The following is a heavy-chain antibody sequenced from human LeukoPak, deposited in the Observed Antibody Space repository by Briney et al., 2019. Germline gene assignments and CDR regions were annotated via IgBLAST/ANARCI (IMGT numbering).Heavy chain of an antibody. V-gene: IGHV1-8*01. J-gene: IGHJ4*02. CDR1: VYTFTSYD. CDR2: MNPNSGNT. D-gene: IGHD3-3*01. Sequence: ASVKVSCKASVYTFTSYDINWVRQATGQGLEWMGWMNPNSGNTGNAHKFQGRVTMTRHTSISTAYMELSSLRSEDTAVYYCARGVAPRTTIFGVVIIRSSRETGWYFDYWGQGTLVTVSS. CDR3: ARGVAPRTTIFGVVIIRSSRETGWYFDY.